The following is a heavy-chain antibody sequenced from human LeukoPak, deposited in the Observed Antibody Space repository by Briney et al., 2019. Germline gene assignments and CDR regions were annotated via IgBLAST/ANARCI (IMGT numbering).Heavy chain of an antibody. CDR2: MNDNSGNT. CDR1: GYTFTSYG. J-gene: IGHJ4*02. Sequence: ASVTVSCTASGYTFTSYGIGWVRQAPGEGLEWMGWMNDNSGNTDYAQRFKGRVTITRKTSISTAYMELSSLRSEDTAVYYCARGRIAVAATAYWGQGTLVTVSS. D-gene: IGHD6-19*01. V-gene: IGHV1-8*02. CDR3: ARGRIAVAATAY.